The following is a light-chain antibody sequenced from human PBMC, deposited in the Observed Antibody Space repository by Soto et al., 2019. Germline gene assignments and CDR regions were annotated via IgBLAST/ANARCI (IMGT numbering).Light chain of an antibody. Sequence: QSALTQPAAVSGSPGQSITISCTGASSDVGSYNLVSWYQQYPGKAPKLMIHDVTKRPSGVSDRFSGSKSGITASLTISGLQADDEADYYCCSYAGSVTWVFGGGTKLTVL. V-gene: IGLV2-23*02. J-gene: IGLJ3*02. CDR1: SSDVGSYNL. CDR3: CSYAGSVTWV. CDR2: DVT.